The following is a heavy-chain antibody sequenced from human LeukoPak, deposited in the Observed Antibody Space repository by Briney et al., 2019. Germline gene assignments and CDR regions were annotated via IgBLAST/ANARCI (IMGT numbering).Heavy chain of an antibody. D-gene: IGHD2-21*02. CDR2: MNPNSGNT. CDR1: GYTFTSYD. Sequence: GASVKVSCKASGYTFTSYDINWVRQATGQELEWMGWMNPNSGNTGYAQKFQGRVTMTRNTSITTAYMELSSLESEDTALYYCARPSGNCGGDCYRLSYWGQGSLVTVSS. CDR3: ARPSGNCGGDCYRLSY. J-gene: IGHJ4*02. V-gene: IGHV1-8*01.